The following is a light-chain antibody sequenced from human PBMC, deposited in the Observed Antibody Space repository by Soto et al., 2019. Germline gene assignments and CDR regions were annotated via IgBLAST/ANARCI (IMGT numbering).Light chain of an antibody. V-gene: IGKV3-20*01. CDR3: QQYGNSPRT. CDR1: RSVGSNY. J-gene: IGKJ2*01. Sequence: EIVLTQSPGSVSLSPGERATLSCRASRSVGSNYLAWYQQKPGQAPRLLIYGASSRAPGIPDRFSGSGSGTDFILTISRLEPEDFAVYYCQQYGNSPRTFGQGTKVEIK. CDR2: GAS.